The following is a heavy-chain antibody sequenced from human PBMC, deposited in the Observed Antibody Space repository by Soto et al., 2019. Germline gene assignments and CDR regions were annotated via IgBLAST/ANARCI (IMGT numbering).Heavy chain of an antibody. CDR2: INSKSDDETT. Sequence: AQLVESGGGLVKPGGSLRLSCAGSGFTFSDAWMGWVRQAPGKGLEWLSRINSKSDDETTDYAAPVKGRFTISRDDSNNTLYLPMDSLKTEDTAVYFITTAPLFSTWGKGNTVAFSS. V-gene: IGHV3-15*01. CDR3: TTAPLFST. CDR1: GFTFSDAW. J-gene: IGHJ6*04.